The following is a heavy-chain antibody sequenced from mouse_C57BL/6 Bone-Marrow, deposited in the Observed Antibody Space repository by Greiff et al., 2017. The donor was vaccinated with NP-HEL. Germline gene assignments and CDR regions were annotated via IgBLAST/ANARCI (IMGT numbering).Heavy chain of an antibody. CDR3: ARSSFYFDY. V-gene: IGHV1-81*01. Sequence: VQLQQSGAELARPGASVKLSCKASGYTFTSYGISWVKQRTGQGLEWIGEIYPRCGNTYYNEKFKGKATLTAAKSSSTAYMELRSLTSEDSAVYFCARSSFYFDYWGQGTTLAVSS. J-gene: IGHJ2*01. CDR2: IYPRCGNT. CDR1: GYTFTSYG.